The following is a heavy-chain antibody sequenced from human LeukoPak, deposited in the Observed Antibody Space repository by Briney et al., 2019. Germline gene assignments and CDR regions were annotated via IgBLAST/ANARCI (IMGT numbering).Heavy chain of an antibody. Sequence: GGSLRLSCAASGFTFSSYSMTWVRQAPGKGLEWVSYISSSSSTIYYANSVKGRFTISRDNAKNSLYLQMNSLRAEDTAVYYCARDILTGSQSRFQHWGQGTLVTVSS. CDR2: ISSSSSTI. J-gene: IGHJ1*01. CDR1: GFTFSSYS. CDR3: ARDILTGSQSRFQH. V-gene: IGHV3-48*04. D-gene: IGHD3-9*01.